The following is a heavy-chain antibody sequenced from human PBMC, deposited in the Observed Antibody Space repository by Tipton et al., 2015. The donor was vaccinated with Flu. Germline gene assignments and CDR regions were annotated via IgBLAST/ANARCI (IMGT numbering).Heavy chain of an antibody. CDR3: ARVDSSGYYPGH. V-gene: IGHV4-59*01. CDR1: GGSISSYY. CDR2: IYYSGST. J-gene: IGHJ4*02. Sequence: TLSPTCTVSGGSISSYYWSWIRQPPGKGLEWIGYIYYSGSTNYNPSLKSRVTISVDTSKNQFSLKLSSVTAADTAVYYCARVDSSGYYPGHWGQGTLVTVSS. D-gene: IGHD3-22*01.